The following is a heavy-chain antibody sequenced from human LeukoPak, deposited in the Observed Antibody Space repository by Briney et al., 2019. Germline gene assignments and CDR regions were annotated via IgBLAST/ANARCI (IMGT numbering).Heavy chain of an antibody. V-gene: IGHV1-8*03. CDR1: GYTFTSYD. D-gene: IGHD3-22*01. CDR2: MNPNSGNT. CDR3: ARGYSYYDSSGYYDAFDI. Sequence: GASVKVSCKASGYTFTSYDINWVRQATGQGLEWMGWMNPNSGNTGYAQKFQGRVTITRNTSISTAYMELSSLRSEDTAVYYCARGYSYYDSSGYYDAFDIWGQGTMVTVSS. J-gene: IGHJ3*02.